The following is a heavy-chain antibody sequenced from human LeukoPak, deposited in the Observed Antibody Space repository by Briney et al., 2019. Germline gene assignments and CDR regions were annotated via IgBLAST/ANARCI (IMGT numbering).Heavy chain of an antibody. D-gene: IGHD4-17*01. V-gene: IGHV3-66*01. Sequence: GGSLRLSCAASGFTVSSNYMSWVRQAPGKGLEWVSVIYSGGSTYYADSVKGRFTISRDNSKNTLYLQMNSLRAEDTAVYYCAREGRTVTTLYYFDYWGQGTLVTVSS. CDR2: IYSGGST. CDR1: GFTVSSNY. J-gene: IGHJ4*02. CDR3: AREGRTVTTLYYFDY.